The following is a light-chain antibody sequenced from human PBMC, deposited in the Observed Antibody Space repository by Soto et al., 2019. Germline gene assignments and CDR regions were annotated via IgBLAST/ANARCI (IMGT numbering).Light chain of an antibody. CDR3: SSYTSSSTLEV. J-gene: IGLJ2*01. V-gene: IGLV2-14*01. CDR2: DVS. Sequence: QSALTQPASVSGSPGQSITISCTGTSSDVGGYNYVSWYQQHPGKAPKLMIYDVSNRPSGVSNRISGSKSGNTASLTISGLQAEDEADYYCSSYTSSSTLEVFGGGTKLTAL. CDR1: SSDVGGYNY.